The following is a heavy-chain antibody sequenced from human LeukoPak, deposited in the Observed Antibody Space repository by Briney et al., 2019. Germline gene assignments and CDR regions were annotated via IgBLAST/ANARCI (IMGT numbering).Heavy chain of an antibody. J-gene: IGHJ4*02. CDR3: TTDLAITMIRGVIVY. Sequence: KPGGSLRLSCAASGFSFTNAWMTWVRQAPGKGLEWVGRIKSKADGETTDYAAPVKGRCTMSRDDSKATLYLQMDYVNTEDTAVYYCTTDLAITMIRGVIVYWGQGTLVTVSS. D-gene: IGHD3-10*01. V-gene: IGHV3-15*05. CDR2: IKSKADGETT. CDR1: GFSFTNAW.